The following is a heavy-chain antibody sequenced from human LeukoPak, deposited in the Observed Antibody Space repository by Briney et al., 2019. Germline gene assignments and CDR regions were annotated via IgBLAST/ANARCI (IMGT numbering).Heavy chain of an antibody. CDR2: IYYSGST. V-gene: IGHV4-59*12. J-gene: IGHJ4*02. CDR1: GGSISSYY. D-gene: IGHD3-10*01. Sequence: SETLSLTCTVSGGSISSYYWSWIRQPPGKGLEWIGYIYYSGSTNYNPSLKSRVTISVDTSKNQFSLKLSSVTAADTAVYYCARGEYYYGSGSSHFDYWGQGTLVTVSS. CDR3: ARGEYYYGSGSSHFDY.